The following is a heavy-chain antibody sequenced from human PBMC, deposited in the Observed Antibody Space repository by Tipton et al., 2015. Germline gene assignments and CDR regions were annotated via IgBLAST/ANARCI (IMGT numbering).Heavy chain of an antibody. CDR2: IYYRGTT. CDR1: GGSINSGDYY. Sequence: TLSLTCTVSGGSINSGDYYWSWIRQPPGKGLEWIGYIYYRGTTDYNPSLRSRITVSLDTSNNQVSLRLSSVTAADTAPDYCARVPFDYLDYWGQGILVTGSS. V-gene: IGHV4-30-4*01. J-gene: IGHJ4*02. CDR3: ARVPFDYLDY.